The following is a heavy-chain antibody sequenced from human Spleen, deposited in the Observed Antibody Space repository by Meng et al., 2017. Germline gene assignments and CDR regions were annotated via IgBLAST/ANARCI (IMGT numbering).Heavy chain of an antibody. V-gene: IGHV4-4*02. CDR3: ARVQGFYYDSSGFDAYYYYYYGMDV. D-gene: IGHD3-22*01. CDR2: IYQTGST. Sequence: SETLSLTCAVSGASISSDWWSWVRQPPGKGLEWIGEIYQTGSTNYNPSLKSRVTISIDKSKNQFSLKLTSVTAADTALYYCARVQGFYYDSSGFDAYYYYYYGMDVWGQGTTVTVSS. J-gene: IGHJ6*02. CDR1: GASISSDW.